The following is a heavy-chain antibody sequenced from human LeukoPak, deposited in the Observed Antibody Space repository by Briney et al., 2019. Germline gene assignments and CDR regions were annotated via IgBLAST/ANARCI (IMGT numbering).Heavy chain of an antibody. CDR3: ARGSGLSQLVWAY. CDR2: ISSSSSTI. Sequence: GGSLRLSCAASGFTFSSYSMNWVRQAPGKGLEWVSYISSSSSTIYYADSVKGRFTISRDNAKNSLYLQMNSLRAEDTAVYYCARGSGLSQLVWAYWGQGTLVTVSS. D-gene: IGHD6-13*01. CDR1: GFTFSSYS. V-gene: IGHV3-48*04. J-gene: IGHJ4*02.